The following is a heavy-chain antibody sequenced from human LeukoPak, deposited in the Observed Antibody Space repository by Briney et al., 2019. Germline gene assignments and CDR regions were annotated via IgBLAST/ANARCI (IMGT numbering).Heavy chain of an antibody. Sequence: GGSLRLSCAASGFTFSSYGMHWVRQAPGKGLEWVAVIWYGGSNKYYADSVKGRFTISRDNAKNSLYLQMNSLRAEDTAVYYCARDRETRITIFGVVITHFDYWGPGTLVTVSS. CDR1: GFTFSSYG. V-gene: IGHV3-33*08. CDR3: ARDRETRITIFGVVITHFDY. J-gene: IGHJ4*02. CDR2: IWYGGSNK. D-gene: IGHD3-3*01.